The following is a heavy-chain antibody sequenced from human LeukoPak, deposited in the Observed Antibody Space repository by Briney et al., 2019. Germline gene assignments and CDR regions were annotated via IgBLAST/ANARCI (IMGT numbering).Heavy chain of an antibody. J-gene: IGHJ4*02. CDR3: AREDSSYYYDSSGYYPTPNFDY. Sequence: SQTLSLTCAISGDSVSSNSAAWNWTRQSPSRGLEWLGRTYYRSKWYNDYAVSVKSRITINPDTSKNQFSLQLNSVTPEDTAVYYCAREDSSYYYDSSGYYPTPNFDYWGQGTLVTVSS. CDR2: TYYRSKWYN. CDR1: GDSVSSNSAA. D-gene: IGHD3-22*01. V-gene: IGHV6-1*01.